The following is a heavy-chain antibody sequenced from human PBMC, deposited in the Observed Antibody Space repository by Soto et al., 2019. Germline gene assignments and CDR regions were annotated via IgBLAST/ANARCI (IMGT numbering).Heavy chain of an antibody. Sequence: EVQLLESGGGLGQPGGSLRLSCAASGFTFSSFAMNWVRQAPGKGLEWVSVISGSGIATYYADSVKGRFTISRDDSKNTLYLQMISLRADDTAVYSCVTDSSPWLAYDYWGQGTLGTVSS. V-gene: IGHV3-23*01. J-gene: IGHJ4*02. CDR1: GFTFSSFA. D-gene: IGHD6-19*01. CDR3: VTDSSPWLAYDY. CDR2: ISGSGIAT.